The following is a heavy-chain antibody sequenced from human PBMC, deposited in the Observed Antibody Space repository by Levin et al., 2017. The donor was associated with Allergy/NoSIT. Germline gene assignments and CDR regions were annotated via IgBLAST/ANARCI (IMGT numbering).Heavy chain of an antibody. CDR1: GFTFSDYY. Sequence: SCAASGFTFSDYYMSWIRQAPGKGLEWVSYISSSSSYTNYADSVKGRFTISRDNAKNSLYLQMNSLRAEDTAVYYCARSGGIPAALDYYYYGMDVWGQGTTVTVSS. J-gene: IGHJ6*02. CDR2: ISSSSSYT. V-gene: IGHV3-11*03. CDR3: ARSGGIPAALDYYYYGMDV. D-gene: IGHD2-2*01.